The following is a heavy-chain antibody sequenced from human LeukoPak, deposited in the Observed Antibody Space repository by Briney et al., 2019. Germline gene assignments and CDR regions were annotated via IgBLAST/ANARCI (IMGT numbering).Heavy chain of an antibody. CDR2: ISTYNNNT. CDR3: ARSPDYTGFDY. Sequence: ASVKVSCKASGYTFSSFGISWVRQAPGQGLEWMGWISTYNNNTNYAQNLQGRVTMTTDTSTSTASMELRILRSDDTALYYCARSPDYTGFDYWGQGTLVTVSS. J-gene: IGHJ4*02. CDR1: GYTFSSFG. V-gene: IGHV1-18*01. D-gene: IGHD4-11*01.